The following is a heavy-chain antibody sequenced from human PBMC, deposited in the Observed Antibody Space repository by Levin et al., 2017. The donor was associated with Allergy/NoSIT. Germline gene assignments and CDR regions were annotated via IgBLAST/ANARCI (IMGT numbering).Heavy chain of an antibody. V-gene: IGHV1-69*04. D-gene: IGHD6-19*01. CDR2: IIPILGIA. CDR1: GGTFSSYT. CDR3: AREASGWRYPTLHTFDY. J-gene: IGHJ4*02. Sequence: EASVKVSCKASGGTFSSYTISWVRQAPGQGLEWMGRIIPILGIANYAQKFQGRVTITADKSTSTAYMELSSLRSEDTAVYYCAREASGWRYPTLHTFDYWGQGTLVTVSS.